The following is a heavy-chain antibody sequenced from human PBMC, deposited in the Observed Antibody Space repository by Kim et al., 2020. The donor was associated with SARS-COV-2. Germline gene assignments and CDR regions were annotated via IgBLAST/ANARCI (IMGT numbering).Heavy chain of an antibody. CDR3: AGGVAGDY. D-gene: IGHD6-13*01. Sequence: YYGHPLKRRFTISRDNAKNSVYLQMNRLRSEDSSVYYCAGGVAGDYWGQGALVTVSS. V-gene: IGHV3-7*01. J-gene: IGHJ4*02.